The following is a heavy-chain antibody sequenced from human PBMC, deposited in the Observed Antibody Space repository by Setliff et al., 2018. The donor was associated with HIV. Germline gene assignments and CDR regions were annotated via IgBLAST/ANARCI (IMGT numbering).Heavy chain of an antibody. Sequence: PSETLSLTCTVSGVSITSHYWSWIRQPPGKPLEWIGYIHHSGDTNYNPSLKSRVTLSMDTSKNQFSLKLTSVTAADTAVYYCARDRSHPPYYMDVWGKGTTVTVSS. CDR3: ARDRSHPPYYMDV. V-gene: IGHV4-59*11. CDR1: GVSITSHY. CDR2: IHHSGDT. J-gene: IGHJ6*03.